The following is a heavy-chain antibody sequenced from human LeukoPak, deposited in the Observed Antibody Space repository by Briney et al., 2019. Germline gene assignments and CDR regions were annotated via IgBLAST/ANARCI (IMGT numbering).Heavy chain of an antibody. CDR3: ARVHYHYYYYMDV. J-gene: IGHJ6*03. Sequence: GRSLRLSCAASGFTFSGYSMNWVRQAPGKGLEWVANINQDGSEKYFVDSVKGRFTISRDNSKNTLYLQMNSLRAEDTAVYYCARVHYHYYYYMDVWGKGTTVTVSS. CDR1: GFTFSGYS. D-gene: IGHD3-10*01. V-gene: IGHV3-7*01. CDR2: INQDGSEK.